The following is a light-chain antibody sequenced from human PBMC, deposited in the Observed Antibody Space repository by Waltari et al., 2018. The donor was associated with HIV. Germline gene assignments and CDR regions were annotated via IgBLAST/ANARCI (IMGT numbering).Light chain of an antibody. J-gene: IGKJ4*01. CDR3: QQYGSSAPLT. V-gene: IGKV3-20*01. CDR1: QSVSSSH. Sequence: EIVLTQSPGALSLSPGERATLSCRASQSVSSSHLAWYQQRPGQAPRLLIYGTSSRATGIPDRFSDSGSGTDFTLTISRLEPEDFAVYYCQQYGSSAPLTFGGGTKVEIK. CDR2: GTS.